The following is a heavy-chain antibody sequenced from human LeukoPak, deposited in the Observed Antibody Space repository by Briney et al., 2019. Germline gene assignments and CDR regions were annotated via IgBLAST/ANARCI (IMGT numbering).Heavy chain of an antibody. D-gene: IGHD4-4*01. Sequence: RSGGSLRLSFAASGFTFDDYAMHSVRQAPGKGLELVSGISWNSGSIGYADSVKGRFTISRDNAKNPLDLQMNSLRAEDTALYCCATESHDYSNTWGPGTLVTVSS. CDR1: GFTFDDYA. CDR2: ISWNSGSI. CDR3: ATESHDYSNT. J-gene: IGHJ5*02. V-gene: IGHV3-9*01.